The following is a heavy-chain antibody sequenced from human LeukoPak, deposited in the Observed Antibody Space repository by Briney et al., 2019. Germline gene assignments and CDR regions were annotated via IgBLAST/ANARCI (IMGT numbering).Heavy chain of an antibody. Sequence: GGSLRLSCAASGFTFSSYAMNWVRQAPGKGLEWVSSISSSTSYIYYADSVKGRFTISRDNAKNSLYLQMNSLRAEDTAVYYCARDSGWGGYYMPLGPDYWGQGTLVTVSS. CDR2: ISSSTSYI. D-gene: IGHD3-3*01. J-gene: IGHJ4*02. CDR3: ARDSGWGGYYMPLGPDY. V-gene: IGHV3-21*01. CDR1: GFTFSSYA.